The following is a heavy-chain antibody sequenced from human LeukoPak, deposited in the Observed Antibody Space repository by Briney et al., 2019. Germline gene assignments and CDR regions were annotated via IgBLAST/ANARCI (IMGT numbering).Heavy chain of an antibody. D-gene: IGHD2/OR15-2a*01. CDR1: GFTFSSYA. CDR2: ISGSGGST. Sequence: GGSLRLSCAASGFTFSSYAMSWVRQAPGEGLEWVSGISGSGGSTYYADSVKGRFTISRDSSKNTLYLQMNSLRAEDTAVYYCAKDFYASGTVRPLSFDYWGQGTLVTVSS. V-gene: IGHV3-23*01. J-gene: IGHJ4*02. CDR3: AKDFYASGTVRPLSFDY.